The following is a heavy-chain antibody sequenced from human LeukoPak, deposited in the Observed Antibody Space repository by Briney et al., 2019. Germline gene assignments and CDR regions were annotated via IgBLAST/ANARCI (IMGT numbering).Heavy chain of an antibody. CDR2: ISYVGSNK. J-gene: IGHJ4*02. CDR1: GFTFSSYG. V-gene: IGHV3-30*18. D-gene: IGHD3-9*01. Sequence: GGSLRLSCAASGFTFSSYGMHWVRQAPGKGLEWVAVISYVGSNKYYADSVKGRFTISRDNSKNTLYLQMNSLRAEDTAVYYCAKDLRSRRYPKESPDYWGQGTLVTVSS. CDR3: AKDLRSRRYPKESPDY.